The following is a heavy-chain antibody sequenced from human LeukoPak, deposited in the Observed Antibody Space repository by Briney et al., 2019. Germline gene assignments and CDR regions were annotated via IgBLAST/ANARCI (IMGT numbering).Heavy chain of an antibody. CDR1: GGTFSSYA. J-gene: IGHJ6*03. V-gene: IGHV1-69*13. CDR3: ARDGRYCSSTSCYDVYYYMDV. D-gene: IGHD2-2*01. Sequence: ASVKVSRKASGGTFSSYAISWVRQAPGQGLEWMGGIIPIFGTANYAQKFQGRVTITADESTSTAYMELSSLRSEDTSVYYCARDGRYCSSTSCYDVYYYMDVWGKGTTVTVSS. CDR2: IIPIFGTA.